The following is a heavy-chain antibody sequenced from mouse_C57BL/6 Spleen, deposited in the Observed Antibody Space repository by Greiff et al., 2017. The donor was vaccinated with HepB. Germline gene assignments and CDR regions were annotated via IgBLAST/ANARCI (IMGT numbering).Heavy chain of an antibody. V-gene: IGHV1-72*01. J-gene: IGHJ4*01. D-gene: IGHD1-1*01. Sequence: QVQLQQSGAELVKPGASVKLSCKASGYTFTSYWMHWVKQRPGRGLEWIGRIDPNSGGTKYNEKFKSKATLTVDKPSSTAYMQLSSLTSEDSAVYYCARRGITTVVAHYYAMDYWGQGTSVTVSS. CDR3: ARRGITTVVAHYYAMDY. CDR1: GYTFTSYW. CDR2: IDPNSGGT.